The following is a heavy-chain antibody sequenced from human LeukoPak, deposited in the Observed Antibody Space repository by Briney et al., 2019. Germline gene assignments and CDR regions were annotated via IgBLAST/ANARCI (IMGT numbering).Heavy chain of an antibody. CDR1: GYRFTNYW. CDR2: IYPGDSDT. CDR3: AIGGDSSTSCYRCFDF. Sequence: GESLKISCKGSGYRFTNYWIGWVRQMPGKGLEWMGLIYPGDSDTRYSPSFQGQVTISADKSITTAYLQWSSLKASDTAMYYCAIGGDSSTSCYRCFDFWGQETLVTVSS. D-gene: IGHD2-2*02. V-gene: IGHV5-51*01. J-gene: IGHJ4*02.